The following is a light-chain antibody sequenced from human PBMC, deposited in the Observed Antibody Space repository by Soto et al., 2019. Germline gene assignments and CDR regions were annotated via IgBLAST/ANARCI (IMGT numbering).Light chain of an antibody. CDR3: LPVYSFPRT. V-gene: IGKV1-12*01. CDR2: AAS. Sequence: DIQMTQSPSSVSASVGDRSTITCRASQAIGGRVAWVQQKPGIAPQALIEAASTLQSGVPSRVSRSGSGKESTLTINNLQPEDFTSCFCLPVYSFPRTCGLGTKVEI. J-gene: IGKJ1*01. CDR1: QAIGGR.